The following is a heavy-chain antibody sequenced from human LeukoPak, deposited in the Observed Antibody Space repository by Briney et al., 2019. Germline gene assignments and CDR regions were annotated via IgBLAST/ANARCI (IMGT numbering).Heavy chain of an antibody. CDR3: ARDRHSNYDYYYYGMDV. D-gene: IGHD4-11*01. Sequence: SVKVSCKASGGTFSSYAISWVRQAPGQGLEWKGGIIPIFGTANYAQKFQGRVTITADESTSTAYMELSSLRSEDTAVYYCARDRHSNYDYYYYGMDVWGQGTTVTVSS. V-gene: IGHV1-69*13. J-gene: IGHJ6*02. CDR1: GGTFSSYA. CDR2: IIPIFGTA.